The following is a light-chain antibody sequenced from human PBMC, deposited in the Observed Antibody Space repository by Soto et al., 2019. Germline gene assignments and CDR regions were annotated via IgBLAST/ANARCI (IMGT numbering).Light chain of an antibody. J-gene: IGKJ1*01. CDR3: QQRANWPPVT. V-gene: IGKV3D-20*02. Sequence: EIVLTQSPGTLSLSPGERATLSCRASQSVNSGDLAWYQHKPGQAPRLLLYGTSNRATGVPDRFNGSGSGTDFTFTISTLEPEDFAVYFCQQRANWPPVTFGQGTQVEMK. CDR2: GTS. CDR1: QSVNSGD.